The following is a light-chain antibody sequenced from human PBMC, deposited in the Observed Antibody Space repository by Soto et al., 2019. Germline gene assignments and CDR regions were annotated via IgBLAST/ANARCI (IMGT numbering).Light chain of an antibody. V-gene: IGKV1-5*03. CDR1: QSISSW. J-gene: IGKJ4*01. CDR3: QQYNTFPLT. Sequence: DIQMTQSPSTLSASVGDRVTITCRASQSISSWLAWYQQKPGKAPKLLIYTASTLESGVPSRFSGSGSGTEFTLTISSLQPDDFATYYCQQYNTFPLTFDGGTKVEIK. CDR2: TAS.